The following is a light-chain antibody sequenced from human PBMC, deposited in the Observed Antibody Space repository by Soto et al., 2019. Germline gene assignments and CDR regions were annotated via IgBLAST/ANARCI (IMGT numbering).Light chain of an antibody. CDR1: SSDVGGFNS. CDR2: EVS. J-gene: IGLJ3*02. CDR3: YSFTSSNTRV. V-gene: IGLV2-14*01. Sequence: QSALTQPASVSGSRGQSITISCTGTSSDVGGFNSVSWFQQHPGKAPQLIIYEVSTRPSGVSNRFSGSKSGNTASLTISGLQAEDEADYYCYSFTSSNTRVFGGGTKLTVL.